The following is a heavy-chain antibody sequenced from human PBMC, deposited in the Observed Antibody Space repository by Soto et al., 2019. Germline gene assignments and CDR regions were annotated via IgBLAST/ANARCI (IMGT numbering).Heavy chain of an antibody. CDR3: ARGRIAGAGVGFEYSYAGMAV. V-gene: IGHV1-69*13. D-gene: IGHD6-13*01. CDR2: IIPIFGTA. CDR1: GGTFSSYA. J-gene: IGHJ6*02. Sequence: GASVKVSCKASGGTFSSYAISWVRQAPGQGLEWMGGIIPIFGTANYAQKFQGRVTITADESTSTAYMELSSLRSEDTAVYYCARGRIAGAGVGFEYSYAGMAVWGQGTTVTVP.